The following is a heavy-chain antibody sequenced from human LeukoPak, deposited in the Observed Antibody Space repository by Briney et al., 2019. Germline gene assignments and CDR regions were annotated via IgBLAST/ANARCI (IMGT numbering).Heavy chain of an antibody. Sequence: GGTLRLSCAASGFTFSSYGMSWVRQAPGKGLEWVSAISGSGGSTYYADSVKGRFTISRDNSKNTLYLQMNSLRAEDTAVYYCAKGGGGYYYGSGSYDYYMDVWGKGTTVTISS. CDR2: ISGSGGST. V-gene: IGHV3-23*01. CDR3: AKGGGGYYYGSGSYDYYMDV. D-gene: IGHD3-10*01. CDR1: GFTFSSYG. J-gene: IGHJ6*03.